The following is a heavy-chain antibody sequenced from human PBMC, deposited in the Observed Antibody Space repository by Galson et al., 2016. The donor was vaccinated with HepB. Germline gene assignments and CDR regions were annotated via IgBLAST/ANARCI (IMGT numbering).Heavy chain of an antibody. V-gene: IGHV3-23*01. D-gene: IGHD3-22*01. CDR2: ISTSGSST. Sequence: SLRLSCAASGFAFSVYGMTWVRQAPRKGLEWVSAISTSGSSTDYADSVKGRFTISRDNSKNTLYLQMNSLRAEDTAVYYCAKESDIYYDSRGYPDFWGQGTLVTVSS. CDR3: AKESDIYYDSRGYPDF. CDR1: GFAFSVYG. J-gene: IGHJ4*02.